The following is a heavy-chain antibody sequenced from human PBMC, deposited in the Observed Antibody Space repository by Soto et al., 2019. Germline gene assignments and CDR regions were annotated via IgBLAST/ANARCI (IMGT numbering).Heavy chain of an antibody. CDR1: GVTFSSYS. CDR3: AISRTVRDQDDVDL. J-gene: IGHJ4*02. D-gene: IGHD3-16*01. V-gene: IGHV3-30-3*01. CDR2: MSYDGNSK. Sequence: QVQLVESGAGVVQPGRSLRLSCAASGVTFSSYSMHWVRQAPGKGLEWVAAMSYDGNSKYFADSVKGRFTISRDNAKNTLSLQINSLGAYDSAGYYCAISRTVRDQDDVDLRAQGTRVTVTS.